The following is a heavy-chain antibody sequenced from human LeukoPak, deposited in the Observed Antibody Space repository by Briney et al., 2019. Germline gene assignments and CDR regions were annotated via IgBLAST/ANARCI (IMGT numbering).Heavy chain of an antibody. CDR2: IYYSGST. V-gene: IGHV4-59*01. Sequence: PSETLSLTCTVSGGSISSYYWSWIRQPPGKGLEWIGYIYYSGSTNYNPSLKSRVTISVDTSKNQFSLKLSSVTAADTAVYYCARGEVWFDPWGQGPLVTVSS. CDR1: GGSISSYY. CDR3: ARGEVWFDP. J-gene: IGHJ5*02.